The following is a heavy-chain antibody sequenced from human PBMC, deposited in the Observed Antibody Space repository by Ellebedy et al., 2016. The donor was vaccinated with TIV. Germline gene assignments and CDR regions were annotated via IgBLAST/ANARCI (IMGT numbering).Heavy chain of an antibody. CDR3: ARGWRVATMGGYYYYYGMDV. CDR2: IYYSGST. V-gene: IGHV4-59*01. D-gene: IGHD5-12*01. CDR1: GGSISSYY. J-gene: IGHJ6*02. Sequence: SETLSLTCTVSGGSISSYYWSWIRQPPGKGLEWIGYIYYSGSTNYNPSLKSRVTISVDTSKNQFSLKLSSVTAADTAVYYCARGWRVATMGGYYYYYGMDVWGQGTTVTVSS.